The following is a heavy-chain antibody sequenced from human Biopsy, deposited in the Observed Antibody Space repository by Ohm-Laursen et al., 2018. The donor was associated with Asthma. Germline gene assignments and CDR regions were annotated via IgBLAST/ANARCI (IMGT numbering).Heavy chain of an antibody. CDR1: GGSFSGYY. CDR3: GRGNVFRFLEWLFEGDYFDY. D-gene: IGHD3-3*01. V-gene: IGHV4-34*01. J-gene: IGHJ4*02. CDR2: INHSGST. Sequence: VTLSLTCAVYGGSFSGYYWIWIRQPPGKGLVWIGEINHSGSTNYNPSRKSRVTKSVDTTKNQFSLKRSSVNAADTAVYYWGRGNVFRFLEWLFEGDYFDYWGQGTLVTVSS.